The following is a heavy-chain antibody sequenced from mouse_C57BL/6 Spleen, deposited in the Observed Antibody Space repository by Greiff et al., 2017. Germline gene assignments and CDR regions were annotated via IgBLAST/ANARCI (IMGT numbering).Heavy chain of an antibody. Sequence: QVQLQQSGPELVKPGASVKISCKASGYAFSSSWMNWVKQRPGKGLEWIGRIYPGDGDTNYNGKFKGKATLTADKSSSTAYMQLSSLTSEDSAVYFCARYIKGYFDVWGTGTTVTVSS. V-gene: IGHV1-82*01. J-gene: IGHJ1*03. CDR3: ARYIKGYFDV. CDR2: IYPGDGDT. D-gene: IGHD1-1*01. CDR1: GYAFSSSW.